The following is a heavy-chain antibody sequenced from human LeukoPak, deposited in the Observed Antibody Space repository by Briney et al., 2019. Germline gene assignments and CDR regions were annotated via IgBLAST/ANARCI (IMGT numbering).Heavy chain of an antibody. D-gene: IGHD5-12*01. CDR3: ARYIVATKSGFDY. V-gene: IGHV1-46*01. Sequence: ASVKVSCKASGYTFTSYYMHWVRQAPGQGLEWMGIINPSGGSTSYAQKLQGRVTMTTDTSTSTAYMELRSLRSDDTAVYYCARYIVATKSGFDYWGQGTLVTVSS. J-gene: IGHJ4*02. CDR2: INPSGGST. CDR1: GYTFTSYY.